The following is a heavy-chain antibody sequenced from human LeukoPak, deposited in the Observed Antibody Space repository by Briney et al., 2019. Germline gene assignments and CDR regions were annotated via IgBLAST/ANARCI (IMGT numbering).Heavy chain of an antibody. V-gene: IGHV1-2*02. Sequence: GASVKVSCKASGYTFTGYYMHWVRQAPGQGLEWMGWINPNSGGTNYAQKFQGRVTMTRDTSISTAYMELSRLRSDDTAVYYCASSIPPYYDSSAGYYFDYWGQGTLVTVSS. CDR2: INPNSGGT. D-gene: IGHD3-22*01. CDR1: GYTFTGYY. CDR3: ASSIPPYYDSSAGYYFDY. J-gene: IGHJ4*02.